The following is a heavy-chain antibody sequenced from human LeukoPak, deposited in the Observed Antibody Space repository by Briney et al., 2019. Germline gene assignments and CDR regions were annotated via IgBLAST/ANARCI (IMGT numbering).Heavy chain of an antibody. CDR3: ASLTVAGGYSEY. Sequence: GESLRLSCAASGFTFSSYAMSWVRQAPGKGLEWVASISSSSTYIYYADSVKGRLTISRDNGKNSLFLQMNSLRAEDTAVYYCASLTVAGGYSEYWGQGALVTVSS. CDR2: ISSSSTYI. J-gene: IGHJ4*02. D-gene: IGHD6-19*01. V-gene: IGHV3-21*01. CDR1: GFTFSSYA.